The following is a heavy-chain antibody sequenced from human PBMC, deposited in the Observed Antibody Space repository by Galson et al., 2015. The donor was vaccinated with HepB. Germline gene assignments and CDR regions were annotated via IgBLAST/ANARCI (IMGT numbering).Heavy chain of an antibody. CDR1: GFNFGVQS. D-gene: IGHD3-22*01. CDR2: ISRSFSFI. V-gene: IGHV3-21*01. CDR3: VRGHSSSWTFLDF. Sequence: SLRLSCAASGFNFGVQSMNWVRQAPGKGLEWVSCISRSFSFIYYADSVKGRFTISRDNGKNLLYLQMNSLRVEDTAVYYCVRGHSSSWTFLDFWGQGARVTVAS. J-gene: IGHJ4*02.